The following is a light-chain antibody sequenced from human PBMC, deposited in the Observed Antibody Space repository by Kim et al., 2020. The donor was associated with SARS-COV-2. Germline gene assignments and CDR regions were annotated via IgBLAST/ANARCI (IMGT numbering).Light chain of an antibody. CDR1: QSVSSN. CDR2: DAS. J-gene: IGKJ4*01. Sequence: PPGERATLSCRASQSVSSNLAWYQQKPGQAPRLLIYDASTRATAIPARFSGSGSGTEFTLTISSLQSEDFAVYYCQQYNNWPLTFGGGTKVDIK. CDR3: QQYNNWPLT. V-gene: IGKV3-15*01.